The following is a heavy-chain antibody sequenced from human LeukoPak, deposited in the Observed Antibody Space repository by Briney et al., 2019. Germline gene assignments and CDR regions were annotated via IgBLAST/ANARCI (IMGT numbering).Heavy chain of an antibody. Sequence: PSQTLSLTCTVSGGSINSDDYYWSWIRQPPGKVLEWIGYIYYSGSTYYNPSLKRRLAISVDASKNQFSLNLSSVTAGGTAVCYCARFHKECSTTCYGVWFDPWGQGTLVTVSS. V-gene: IGHV4-30-4*08. CDR3: ARFHKECSTTCYGVWFDP. D-gene: IGHD2/OR15-2a*01. J-gene: IGHJ5*02. CDR2: IYYSGST. CDR1: GGSINSDDYY.